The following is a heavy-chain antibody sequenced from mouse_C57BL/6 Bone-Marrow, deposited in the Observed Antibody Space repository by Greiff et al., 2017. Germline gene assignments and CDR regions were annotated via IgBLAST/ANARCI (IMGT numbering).Heavy chain of an antibody. Sequence: EVQLVESGGDLVKPGGSLTLSCAASGFTFSSYGMSWVRQTPDKRLEWVATISSGGSYTYYPDSVKGRFTISRENAKNTLYLQMSSLKSEDTAMYYCARQGTGTDYWGQGTTLTVSS. J-gene: IGHJ2*01. CDR2: ISSGGSYT. CDR1: GFTFSSYG. D-gene: IGHD4-1*01. CDR3: ARQGTGTDY. V-gene: IGHV5-6*01.